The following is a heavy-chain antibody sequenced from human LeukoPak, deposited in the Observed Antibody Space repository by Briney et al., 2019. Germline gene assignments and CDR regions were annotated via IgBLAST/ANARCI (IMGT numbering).Heavy chain of an antibody. J-gene: IGHJ6*02. CDR2: ISYDGSKK. CDR1: GFTFSNYA. CDR3: ATSGGPPTVVYYYYYYDMDV. D-gene: IGHD3-10*01. V-gene: IGHV3-30-3*01. Sequence: GGSLRLSCAASGFTFSNYAMHWVRQAPGKGLEWVAVISYDGSKKYYADSVKGRFTISRDNSKNTLYLQMNSLRAEDTAVYYCATSGGPPTVVYYYYYYDMDVWGQGTTVTVSS.